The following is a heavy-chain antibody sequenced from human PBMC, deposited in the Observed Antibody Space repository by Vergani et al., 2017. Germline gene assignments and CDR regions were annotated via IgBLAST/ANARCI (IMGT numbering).Heavy chain of an antibody. Sequence: QLQLQESGPGLVKPSETLSLTCTVSGGSISSSSYYWGWIRQPPGKGLEWIGSIYYSGSTYYNPSLKSRVTISVDTSKNQFSLKLSSVTAADTAVYYCASSYSGYVTLGAFDIWGQGTMDTVSS. V-gene: IGHV4-39*07. CDR2: IYYSGST. CDR3: ASSYSGYVTLGAFDI. D-gene: IGHD5-12*01. J-gene: IGHJ3*02. CDR1: GGSISSSSYY.